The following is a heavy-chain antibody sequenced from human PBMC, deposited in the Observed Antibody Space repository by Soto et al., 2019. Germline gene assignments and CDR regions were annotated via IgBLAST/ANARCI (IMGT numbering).Heavy chain of an antibody. CDR2: INYSGST. J-gene: IGHJ4*02. V-gene: IGHV4-61*01. CDR3: ARSRGYSGYLASY. Sequence: QVQLQESGPGLVKPSETLSLTCTVSGGSVSSGSYYWSWIRQPPGKGLEWIGYINYSGSTNYNPSLKSRVTIAVDTSKNQFSLKLSSVTAADAAVYYCARSRGYSGYLASYWGQGTLVTVSS. D-gene: IGHD5-12*01. CDR1: GGSVSSGSYY.